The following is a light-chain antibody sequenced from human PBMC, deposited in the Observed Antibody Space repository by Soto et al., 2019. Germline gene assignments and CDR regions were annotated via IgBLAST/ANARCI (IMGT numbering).Light chain of an antibody. J-gene: IGLJ2*01. CDR3: SSYTSSSTLVV. CDR2: DVS. Sequence: QSVLTQPASVSGSPGQSITMSCTGTSSDVGSYKYVSWYQQHPGKAPKVMIYDVSNRPSGVSNRFSGSKSGNTASLTISGLQAEDEADYYCSSYTSSSTLVVFGGGTKLTVL. CDR1: SSDVGSYKY. V-gene: IGLV2-14*01.